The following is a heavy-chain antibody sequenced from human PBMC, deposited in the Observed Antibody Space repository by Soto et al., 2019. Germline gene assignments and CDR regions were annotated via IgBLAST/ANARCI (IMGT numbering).Heavy chain of an antibody. D-gene: IGHD4-17*01. CDR1: GGSISSYY. Sequence: SETLSLTCTVSGGSISSYYWSWIRQPPGKGLEWIGYIYYSGSTNYNPSLKSRVTISVDTSKNQFSLKLSSVTAADTAVYYCARTDYGDFDYWGQGTLVTVSS. J-gene: IGHJ4*02. V-gene: IGHV4-59*01. CDR3: ARTDYGDFDY. CDR2: IYYSGST.